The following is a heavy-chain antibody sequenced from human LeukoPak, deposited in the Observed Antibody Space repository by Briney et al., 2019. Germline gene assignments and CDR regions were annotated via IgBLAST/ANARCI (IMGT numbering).Heavy chain of an antibody. CDR3: ARDHEYYYGSGSYYPGGCDY. V-gene: IGHV1-46*01. Sequence: ASLKVSCKASGYTFTSYYMHRVRQAPGQGLEWMGIINPSGGSTSYAQKCQGRVTMTRDTSTSTVYMELSSMRSEDTAVYYCARDHEYYYGSGSYYPGGCDYWGQGTLVTVSS. CDR2: INPSGGST. D-gene: IGHD3-10*01. CDR1: GYTFTSYY. J-gene: IGHJ4*02.